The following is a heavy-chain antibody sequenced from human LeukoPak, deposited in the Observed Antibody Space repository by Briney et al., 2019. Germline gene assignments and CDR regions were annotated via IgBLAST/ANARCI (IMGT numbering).Heavy chain of an antibody. J-gene: IGHJ3*02. D-gene: IGHD7-27*01. V-gene: IGHV4-59*08. CDR1: GGSISSYY. CDR3: ARWGHEINAFDI. Sequence: SETLSLTCTVSGGSISSYYWSWIRQPPGKGLEWIGLSHYSGISSYTPSLRGRVSTSVDTSRNQISLYLGLVTAADTAIYYCARWGHEINAFDIWGQGTMVIVSS. CDR2: SHYSGIS.